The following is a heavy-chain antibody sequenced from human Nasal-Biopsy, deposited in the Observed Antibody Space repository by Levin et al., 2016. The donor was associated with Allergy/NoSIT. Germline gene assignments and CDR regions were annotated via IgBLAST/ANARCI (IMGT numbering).Heavy chain of an antibody. CDR3: VRASCSGTNCYEHYYYHYHMDA. CDR1: EFTFSNYN. CDR2: ISSSGRYI. D-gene: IGHD2-2*01. J-gene: IGHJ6*03. Sequence: GESLKISCVASEFTFSNYNMHWIRQAPRKGLEWVSSISSSGRYIYYADSLQGRFTVSRDNAKNSLYLLVSSLRAEDTAVYYCVRASCSGTNCYEHYYYHYHMDAWGKGTTVTVSS. V-gene: IGHV3-21*01.